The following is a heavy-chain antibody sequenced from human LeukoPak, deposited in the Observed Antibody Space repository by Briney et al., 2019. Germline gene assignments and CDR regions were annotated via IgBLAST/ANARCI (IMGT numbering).Heavy chain of an antibody. V-gene: IGHV3-64D*08. J-gene: IGHJ5*02. CDR3: VTVGMTSIWSYLRFDP. Sequence: GGSLRLSCAASGFTFSSYAMHWVRQAPGKGLEYVSAITSNGGSTYYADSVKGRFTISRDNSKNTLYPQMSSLRAEDTAVYYCVTVGMTSIWSYLRFDPRGQGTLVSVSS. CDR1: GFTFSSYA. D-gene: IGHD1-26*01. CDR2: ITSNGGST.